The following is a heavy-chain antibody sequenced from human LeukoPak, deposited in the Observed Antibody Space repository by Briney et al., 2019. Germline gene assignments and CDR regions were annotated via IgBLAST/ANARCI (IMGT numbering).Heavy chain of an antibody. V-gene: IGHV1-69*13. J-gene: IGHJ5*02. D-gene: IGHD2-15*01. Sequence: LVKVSCKASGGTFSSYAISWVRQAPGQGLEWMGGIIPIFGTANYAQKFQGRVTITADESTSTAYMELSSLRSEDTAVYYCAVVAATHRWFDPWGQGTLVTVSS. CDR3: AVVAATHRWFDP. CDR1: GGTFSSYA. CDR2: IIPIFGTA.